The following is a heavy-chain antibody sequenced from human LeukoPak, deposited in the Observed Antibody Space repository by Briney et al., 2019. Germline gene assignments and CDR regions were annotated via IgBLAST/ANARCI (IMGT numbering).Heavy chain of an antibody. CDR3: ARALHDSSGYYFDY. Sequence: GGSLRLSCATSGFTFNNYNMNWVRQAPGRALEWVSSITSSGTYIFYADSVKGRFTISRDSAKDSLFLQMNSLRAEDTAVYYCARALHDSSGYYFDYWGQGTLVTVSS. V-gene: IGHV3-21*01. J-gene: IGHJ4*02. CDR1: GFTFNNYN. CDR2: ITSSGTYI. D-gene: IGHD3-22*01.